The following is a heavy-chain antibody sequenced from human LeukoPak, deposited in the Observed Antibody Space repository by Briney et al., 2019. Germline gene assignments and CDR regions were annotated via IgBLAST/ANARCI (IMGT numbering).Heavy chain of an antibody. J-gene: IGHJ4*02. V-gene: IGHV4-4*07. CDR2: IYTSGST. CDR1: GGSISSYY. Sequence: SETLSLTCTVSGGSISSYYWSWIRQPAGKGLEWIGRIYTSGSTNYNPSLKSRVTMSVDTSKNQFSLKLSSVTAADTAVYCCARAYYDFWSDPPALDYWGQGTLVTVSS. CDR3: ARAYYDFWSDPPALDY. D-gene: IGHD3-3*01.